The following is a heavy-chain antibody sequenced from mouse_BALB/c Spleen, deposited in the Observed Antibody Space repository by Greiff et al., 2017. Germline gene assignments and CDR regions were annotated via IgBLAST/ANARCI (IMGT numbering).Heavy chain of an antibody. D-gene: IGHD4-1*01. Sequence: EVQLQESGGGLVQPGGSMKLSCVASGFTFSNYWMNWVRQSPEKGLEWVAEIRLKSNNYATHYAVSVKGRFTISRDDSKSSVYLQMNNLRAEDTGIYYCTRRITGFWYFDVWGAGTTVTVSS. CDR2: IRLKSNNYAT. CDR1: GFTFSNYW. J-gene: IGHJ1*01. V-gene: IGHV6-6*02. CDR3: TRRITGFWYFDV.